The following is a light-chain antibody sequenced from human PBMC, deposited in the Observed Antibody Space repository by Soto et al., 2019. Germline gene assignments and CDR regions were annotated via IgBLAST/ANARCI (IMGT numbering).Light chain of an antibody. Sequence: EIVLTQSPGTLSLSPGERATLSCRASQSVRSSYLAWYHQKPGQPPRLLIFGASNRATGIPDRFSGSESGTDFTLTISRLEPEDFATYYCQQYNSYPLTFGGGTKVEIK. CDR2: GAS. CDR1: QSVRSSY. CDR3: QQYNSYPLT. V-gene: IGKV3-20*01. J-gene: IGKJ4*01.